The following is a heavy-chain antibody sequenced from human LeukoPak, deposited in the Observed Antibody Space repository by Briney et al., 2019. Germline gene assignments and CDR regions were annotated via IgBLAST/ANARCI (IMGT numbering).Heavy chain of an antibody. CDR3: ASRGAYCGGDCYSGIRNAFDI. CDR2: INHSGST. CDR1: GGSFSGYY. J-gene: IGHJ3*02. V-gene: IGHV4-34*01. D-gene: IGHD2-21*02. Sequence: PSETLSLTCAVYGGSFSGYYWSWIRQPPGKGLEWIGEINHSGSTNYNPSLKSRVTISVDTSKNQFSLKLSSVTAADTAVYYCASRGAYCGGDCYSGIRNAFDIWGQGTMVTVSS.